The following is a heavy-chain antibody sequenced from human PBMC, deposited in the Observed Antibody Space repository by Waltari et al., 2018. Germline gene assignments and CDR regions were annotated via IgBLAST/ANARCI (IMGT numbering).Heavy chain of an antibody. J-gene: IGHJ4*02. V-gene: IGHV4-59*01. CDR1: GTSMKTYY. CDR3: ARALMAGYVGY. D-gene: IGHD3-9*01. Sequence: QVQLQESGPGLVKPSETLSLTCTVSGTSMKTYYWSWIRQSPGKGLEWIGYIHHSGTTDSNPSLKGRVTMSLDTSKKQFSLKLSSVTAADTAVYYCARALMAGYVGYWGQGTLVTVSA. CDR2: IHHSGTT.